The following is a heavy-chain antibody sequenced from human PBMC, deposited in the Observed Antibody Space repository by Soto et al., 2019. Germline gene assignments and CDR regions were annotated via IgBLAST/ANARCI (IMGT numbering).Heavy chain of an antibody. J-gene: IGHJ5*01. V-gene: IGHV4-4*02. CDR1: GGSISSVNW. CDR2: IYHSGST. CDR3: ARLIGNSWLDS. Sequence: SETLYLTCTISGGSISSVNWWSWVRQPPGKGLEWIGEIYHSGSTNYNPSLKSRITINPDTSNNQLSLQLNSVTPDDTAVYYCARLIGNSWLDSWGQGTLVTVSS. D-gene: IGHD2-8*01.